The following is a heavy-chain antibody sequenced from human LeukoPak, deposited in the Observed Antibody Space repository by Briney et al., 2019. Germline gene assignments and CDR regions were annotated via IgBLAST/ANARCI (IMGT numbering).Heavy chain of an antibody. J-gene: IGHJ4*02. CDR3: ARVGSGWHGVYDY. V-gene: IGHV1-69*05. CDR1: GGTFSSYA. CDR2: IIPIFGTA. Sequence: SVKVSCKASGGTFSSYAISWVRQAPGQGLEWMGGIIPIFGTANYAQKFQGRVTMTTDTSTSTAYMELRSLRSDDTAVYYCARVGSGWHGVYDYWGQGTLVTVSS. D-gene: IGHD6-19*01.